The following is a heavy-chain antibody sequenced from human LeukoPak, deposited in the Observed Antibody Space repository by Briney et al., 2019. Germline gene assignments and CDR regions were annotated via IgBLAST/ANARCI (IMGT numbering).Heavy chain of an antibody. Sequence: GGSLRLSCTASGFTFGDYAMSWVRQAPGKGLEWVGFIRSKAYGGTTEYAASVKGRFTISRDDSKSIAYLQMNSLKTEDTAVYFCATDGISEETTTDYWGQGTLVTVPS. CDR2: IRSKAYGGTT. D-gene: IGHD1-1*01. CDR1: GFTFGDYA. V-gene: IGHV3-49*04. J-gene: IGHJ4*02. CDR3: ATDGISEETTTDY.